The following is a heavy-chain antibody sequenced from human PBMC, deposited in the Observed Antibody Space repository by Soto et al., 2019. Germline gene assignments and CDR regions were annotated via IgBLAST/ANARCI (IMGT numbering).Heavy chain of an antibody. CDR1: GGSFSGYY. J-gene: IGHJ6*03. Sequence: SETLSLTCAVYGGSFSGYYWSWIRQPPGKGLEWIGEINHSGSTNYNPSLKSRVTISVDTSKNQFSLKLSSVTAADTAVYYCAREKGYCSSTSCYIYYYYYMDVWGKGTTVT. D-gene: IGHD2-2*02. V-gene: IGHV4-34*01. CDR3: AREKGYCSSTSCYIYYYYYMDV. CDR2: INHSGST.